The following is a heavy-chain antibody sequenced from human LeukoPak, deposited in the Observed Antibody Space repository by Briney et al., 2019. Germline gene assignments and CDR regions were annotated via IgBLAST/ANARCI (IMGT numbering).Heavy chain of an antibody. CDR3: ARDVEDGYKDAFDI. CDR2: IIPIFGTA. Sequence: SAKVSCKASGGTSSSYAISWVRQAPGQGLEWMGRIIPIFGTANYAQKFQGRVTITTDESTSTAYMELSSLRSEDTAVYYCARDVEDGYKDAFDIWGQGTMVTVSS. CDR1: GGTSSSYA. D-gene: IGHD5-24*01. V-gene: IGHV1-69*05. J-gene: IGHJ3*02.